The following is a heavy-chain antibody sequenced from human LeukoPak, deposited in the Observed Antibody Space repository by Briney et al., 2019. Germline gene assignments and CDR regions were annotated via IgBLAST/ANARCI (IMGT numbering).Heavy chain of an antibody. CDR1: GGSIGNITYY. V-gene: IGHV4-39*01. CDR3: ARQTGSSGSDNAFDI. Sequence: PSETLSLTCSVSGGSIGNITYYWGWIRQAPGQGLEWIGSVHYSGKTYRTYNLSLWSRVTMSVDTSKNHFSLKVASVTAADTAVYYCARQTGSSGSDNAFDIWGQGTMVTVSS. CDR2: VHYSGKT. D-gene: IGHD3-10*01. J-gene: IGHJ3*02.